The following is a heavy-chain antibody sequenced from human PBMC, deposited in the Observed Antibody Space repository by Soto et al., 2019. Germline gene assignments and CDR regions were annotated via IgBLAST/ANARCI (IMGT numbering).Heavy chain of an antibody. V-gene: IGHV4-34*01. CDR1: GGSISGYY. J-gene: IGHJ6*02. D-gene: IGHD3-16*01. CDR2: INHSGST. Sequence: QVQLQQWGAGLLKPSETLSLTYAAYGGSISGYYWSWILQPPGKGLEWIGEINHSGSTNYNPSLKSRVTISVDTSKNQFSLKLSSVTAADTAVYYCARMDDNDFDYYYYGMDVWGQGTTVTVSS. CDR3: ARMDDNDFDYYYYGMDV.